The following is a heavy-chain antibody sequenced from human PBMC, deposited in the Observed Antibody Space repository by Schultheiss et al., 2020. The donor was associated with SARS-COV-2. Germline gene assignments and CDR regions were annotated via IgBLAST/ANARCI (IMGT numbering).Heavy chain of an antibody. Sequence: QTLSLTCTVSGGSISSGGYYWSWIRQPPGKALEWLALIYWNDDKRYSPSLKSRLTITKDTSKNQVVLTMTNMDPVDTATYYCARRPLSVFAYWGQGALVTVSS. J-gene: IGHJ4*02. D-gene: IGHD2/OR15-2a*01. V-gene: IGHV2-5*08. CDR3: ARRPLSVFAY. CDR1: GGSISSGGYY. CDR2: IYWNDDK.